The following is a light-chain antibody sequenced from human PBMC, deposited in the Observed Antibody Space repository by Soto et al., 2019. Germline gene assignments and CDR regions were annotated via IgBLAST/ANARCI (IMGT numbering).Light chain of an antibody. CDR1: QSISDT. V-gene: IGKV3-11*01. Sequence: EIVMTKKKATLSVSPGGRATLSCRACQSISDTVAWYQQKPGQAPRLLIYAASNRATGIPARFSGSGSGTDFTLTISSLEPEDFAFYYCQQRNSWPLTFGGGTKVDIK. J-gene: IGKJ4*01. CDR2: AAS. CDR3: QQRNSWPLT.